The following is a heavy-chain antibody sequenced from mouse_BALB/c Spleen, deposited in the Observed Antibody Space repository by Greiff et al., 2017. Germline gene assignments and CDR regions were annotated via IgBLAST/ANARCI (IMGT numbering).Heavy chain of an antibody. V-gene: IGHV1S135*01. CDR3: ARGIYYYGSSYPHYYAMDY. D-gene: IGHD1-1*01. J-gene: IGHJ4*01. Sequence: EVQGVESGPELVKPGASVKVSCKASGYAFTSYNMYWVKQSHGKSLEWIGYIDPYNGGTSYNQKFKGKATLTVDKSSSTAYMHLNSLTSEDSAVYYCARGIYYYGSSYPHYYAMDYWGQGTSVTVSS. CDR2: IDPYNGGT. CDR1: GYAFTSYN.